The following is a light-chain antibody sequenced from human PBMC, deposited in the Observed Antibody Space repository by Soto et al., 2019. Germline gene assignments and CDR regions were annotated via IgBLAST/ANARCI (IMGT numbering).Light chain of an antibody. CDR3: QQYGSSPGVT. CDR1: QSVSSSY. V-gene: IGKV3-20*01. CDR2: GAS. Sequence: IVFTHSRGTLSLSPEERATLSCRASQSVSSSYLAWYQQKPGQAPRLLIYGASSRATGIPDRFSGSGSGTDFTLTISRLEPEDFAVYYCQQYGSSPGVTFGPGTKVDIK. J-gene: IGKJ3*01.